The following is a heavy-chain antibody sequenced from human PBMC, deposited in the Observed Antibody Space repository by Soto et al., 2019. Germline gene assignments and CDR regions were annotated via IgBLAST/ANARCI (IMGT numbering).Heavy chain of an antibody. CDR3: ARGDYGGY. D-gene: IGHD4-17*01. V-gene: IGHV3-33*01. CDR2: IWYDGSNK. J-gene: IGHJ4*02. Sequence: GGSLRLSCAASGFTFSSYGMHWVRQAPGKGLEWVAFIWYDGSNKYYADSVKGRFTISRDNSKNTLYLQMNSLRVEDTAVYYCARGDYGGYWGQGTLVTVSS. CDR1: GFTFSSYG.